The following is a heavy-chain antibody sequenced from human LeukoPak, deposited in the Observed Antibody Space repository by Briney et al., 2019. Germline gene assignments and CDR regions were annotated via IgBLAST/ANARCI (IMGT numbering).Heavy chain of an antibody. CDR3: AKFRGYCSGGTCFSFDY. CDR1: GFTFSTYA. D-gene: IGHD2-15*01. J-gene: IGHJ4*02. CDR2: ISGSGGST. V-gene: IGHV3-23*01. Sequence: GGSLRLSCGASGFTFSTYAMSWVRQAPGKGLEWVSAISGSGGSTYYTDSVKGRFTFSRDNSKNTLYLQMNSLRAEDTAVYYCAKFRGYCSGGTCFSFDYWGQGTLVTVSS.